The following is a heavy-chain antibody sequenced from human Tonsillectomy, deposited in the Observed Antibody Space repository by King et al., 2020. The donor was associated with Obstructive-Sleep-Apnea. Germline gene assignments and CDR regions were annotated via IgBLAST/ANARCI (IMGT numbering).Heavy chain of an antibody. J-gene: IGHJ4*02. Sequence: LQLQESGPGLVKPSETLSRTCTVSGDCISTSYYLGWIRPPPGNGLEWIGSCYYNGSTYYNPSLKCRGTISVDTSKNQFSLKLTSVTAADTAVYYCARGPSLGEESEYWGQGTLVTVSS. CDR3: ARGPSLGEESEY. D-gene: IGHD2-21*01. CDR1: GDCISTSYY. CDR2: CYYNGST. V-gene: IGHV4-39*07.